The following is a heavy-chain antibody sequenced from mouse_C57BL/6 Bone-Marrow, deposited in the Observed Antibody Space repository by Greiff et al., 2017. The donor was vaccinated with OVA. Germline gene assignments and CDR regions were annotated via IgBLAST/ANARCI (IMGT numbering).Heavy chain of an antibody. V-gene: IGHV2-5*01. D-gene: IGHD2-1*01. Sequence: VQLQESGPGLVQPSQSLSITCTVSGFSLTSYGVHWVRQSPGKGLEWLGVIWRGGSTDYNAAFMSRLSITKDNSKSQVFFKMNSLQADDTAIYYCAKKGDYGNYVPYWYVDVWGTGTTVTVSS. J-gene: IGHJ1*03. CDR2: IWRGGST. CDR3: AKKGDYGNYVPYWYVDV. CDR1: GFSLTSYG.